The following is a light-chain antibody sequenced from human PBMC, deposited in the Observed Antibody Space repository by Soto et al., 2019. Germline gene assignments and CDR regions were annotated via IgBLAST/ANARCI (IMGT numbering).Light chain of an antibody. Sequence: QSVLTQSPSLSGTPGQRVTISCSGSTSNIAGNTVHWYQHLPETAPKLLIYIDDQRPSGVPDRFSGSKSGTSASLAISGLQSEDEADYYCATWDDSLNAAVFGGGTQLTVL. CDR2: IDD. CDR3: ATWDDSLNAAV. V-gene: IGLV1-44*01. J-gene: IGLJ7*01. CDR1: TSNIAGNT.